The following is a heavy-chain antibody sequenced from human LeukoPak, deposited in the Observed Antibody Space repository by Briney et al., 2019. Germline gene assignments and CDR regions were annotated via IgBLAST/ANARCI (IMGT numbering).Heavy chain of an antibody. J-gene: IGHJ4*02. V-gene: IGHV3-21*01. Sequence: GGSLRLSCAASGFTFSSHSMNWVRQAPGKGLGWVSSITGSSSSIYYADSVKGRFTVSRDNAKNSLYLQMSSLRAEDTAVYFCARGYCSNTSCKSYFDYWGQGTLVTVSS. CDR2: ITGSSSSI. CDR1: GFTFSSHS. CDR3: ARGYCSNTSCKSYFDY. D-gene: IGHD2-2*01.